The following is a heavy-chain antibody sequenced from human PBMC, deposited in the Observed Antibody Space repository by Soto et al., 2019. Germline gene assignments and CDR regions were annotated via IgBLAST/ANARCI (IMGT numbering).Heavy chain of an antibody. D-gene: IGHD1-26*01. CDR1: GFTFYNYG. V-gene: IGHV3-33*06. Sequence: QVQLVESGGGVVKPGRSLRLSCVASGFTFYNYGMHWVRQAPGKGLDWVAAIWPDGDIEHYPDSVKGRFTISRDNSRNKLYLHLNSLRAEDTARYYLTKVGIVATTIMRRISPLGSETLVIVSA. CDR3: TKVGIVATTIMRRISP. CDR2: IWPDGDIE. J-gene: IGHJ5*02.